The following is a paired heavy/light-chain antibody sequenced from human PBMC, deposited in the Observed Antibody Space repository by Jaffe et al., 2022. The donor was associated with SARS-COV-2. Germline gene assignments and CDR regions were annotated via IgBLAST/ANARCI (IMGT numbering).Light chain of an antibody. J-gene: IGKJ4*01. V-gene: IGKV4-1*01. CDR3: QQYYSSLPLT. CDR2: WAS. CDR1: QSVLYSSNNKNY. Sequence: DIVMTQSPDSLVVSLGERATINCKSSQSVLYSSNNKNYLAWYQQKPGQPPKLLIYWASTRESGVPDRFSGSGSETDFTLTISSLQAEDVAVYYCQQYYSSLPLTFGGGTKVEIK.
Heavy chain of an antibody. Sequence: EVQLLESGGGLVQPGGSLRLSCATSGFTFSSYAMNWVRQAPGKGLEWVSVFDNRDGIIYYADSVKGRFIISRDNSKSTMYLQMNSLRAEDTAVYYCAKGGDCSSTGCYLDWGQGTLVTVSS. CDR1: GFTFSSYA. CDR3: AKGGDCSSTGCYLD. V-gene: IGHV3-23*01. CDR2: FDNRDGII. D-gene: IGHD2-2*01. J-gene: IGHJ4*02.